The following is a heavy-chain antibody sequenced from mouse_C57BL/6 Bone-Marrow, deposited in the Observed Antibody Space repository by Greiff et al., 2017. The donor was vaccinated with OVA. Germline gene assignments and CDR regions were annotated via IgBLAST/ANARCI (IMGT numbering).Heavy chain of an antibody. J-gene: IGHJ4*01. CDR1: GYAFTNYL. CDR3: ARSFRAMDY. V-gene: IGHV1-54*01. Sequence: QVQLQQSGAELVRPGTSVKVSCKASGYAFTNYLIEWVKQRPGQGLEWIGVINPGSGGTNYNEKFKGKATLTADKSSSTAYMQLSSLTSEDSAVYFCARSFRAMDYWGQGTSVTVSS. CDR2: INPGSGGT.